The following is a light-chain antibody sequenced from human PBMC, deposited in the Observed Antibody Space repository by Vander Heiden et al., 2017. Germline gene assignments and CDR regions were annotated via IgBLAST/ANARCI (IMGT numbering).Light chain of an antibody. CDR1: QDISNY. J-gene: IGKJ4*01. CDR2: DAS. V-gene: IGKV1-33*01. Sequence: DIQMTQSPSSLSASVGDRVTITCQASQDISNYLNWYQQKPGKAPKLLIYDASYLETGVPSRFSGSGSGTDFTFTISSLQPEDIATYYCQQYYTLPLTFGGGTKVEIK. CDR3: QQYYTLPLT.